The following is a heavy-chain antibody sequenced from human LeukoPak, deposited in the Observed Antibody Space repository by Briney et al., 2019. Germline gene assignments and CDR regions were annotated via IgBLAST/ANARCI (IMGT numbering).Heavy chain of an antibody. D-gene: IGHD1-26*01. J-gene: IGHJ4*02. V-gene: IGHV3-30-3*01. CDR2: ISYDGNSK. CDR3: ARDHLSGELNVDS. CDR1: GFSFSSYP. Sequence: GGSLRLSCADSGFSFSSYPLHWVRQAPGKGLEWVAVISYDGNSKYSDSIKGRFTISRDNSKNTLYLQMNSLRAEDTAVYYCARDHLSGELNVDSWGQGTLVTVSS.